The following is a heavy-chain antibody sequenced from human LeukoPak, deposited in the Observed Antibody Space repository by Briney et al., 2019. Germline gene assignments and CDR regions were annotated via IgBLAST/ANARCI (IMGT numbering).Heavy chain of an antibody. J-gene: IGHJ6*03. CDR2: IYYSGST. V-gene: IGHV4-59*01. CDR3: ARAVSSSWDNYYYYMDV. CDR1: GGSISSYY. D-gene: IGHD6-13*01. Sequence: SETLSLTCTVSGGSISSYYCSWIRQPPGKGLEWIGYIYYSGSTKYNTYLKSRVTISVDTSKNQSSLKLISVTAADTAVYYCARAVSSSWDNYYYYMDVWGKGTTVTVSS.